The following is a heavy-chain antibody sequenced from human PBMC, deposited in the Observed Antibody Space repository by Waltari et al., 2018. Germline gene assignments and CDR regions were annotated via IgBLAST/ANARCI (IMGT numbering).Heavy chain of an antibody. Sequence: QITLKESGPTLVKPTQPLTLTCSSPGFSLSTHGGGVGWIRQPPGKAVAWLGTIYWTDGKAYNPSLESRLTFTKDTSKNQVVLKMTNMDAVDTATYYCAHIFSSSAAYFDYWGQGTLVTVS. CDR1: GFSLSTHGGG. J-gene: IGHJ4*02. CDR3: AHIFSSSAAYFDY. V-gene: IGHV2-5*01. D-gene: IGHD3-22*01. CDR2: IYWTDGK.